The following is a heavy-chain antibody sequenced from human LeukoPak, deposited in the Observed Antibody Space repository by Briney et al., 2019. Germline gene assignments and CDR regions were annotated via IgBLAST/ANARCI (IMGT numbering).Heavy chain of an antibody. CDR1: GGSISSGGYY. D-gene: IGHD3-16*01. CDR2: IYHSGST. Sequence: SQTLSLTCTVSGGSISSGGYYWSWIRQPPGKGLEWIGYIYHSGSTYYNPSLKSRVTISVDRSKNQFSLKLSSVTAADTAVYYCARVGLGDAFDIWGQGTMVTVSS. J-gene: IGHJ3*02. CDR3: ARVGLGDAFDI. V-gene: IGHV4-30-2*01.